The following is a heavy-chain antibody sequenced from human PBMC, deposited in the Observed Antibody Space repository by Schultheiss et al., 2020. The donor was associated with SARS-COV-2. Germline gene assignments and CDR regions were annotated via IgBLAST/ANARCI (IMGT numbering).Heavy chain of an antibody. V-gene: IGHV1-2*02. CDR1: GYTFTGYY. Sequence: ASVKVSCKASGYTFTGYYMHWVRQAPGQGLEWMGWINPNSGGTNYAQKLQGRVTMTTDTSTSTAYMELRSLRSDDTAVYYCARSKGVAVVSADLFEDWYFDLWGRGTLVTVSS. CDR2: INPNSGGT. D-gene: IGHD6-19*01. CDR3: ARSKGVAVVSADLFEDWYFDL. J-gene: IGHJ2*01.